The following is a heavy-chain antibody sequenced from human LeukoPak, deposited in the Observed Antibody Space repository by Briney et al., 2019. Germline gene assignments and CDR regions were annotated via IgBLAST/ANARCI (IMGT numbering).Heavy chain of an antibody. V-gene: IGHV4-39*01. CDR2: IYYSGST. CDR1: GGSISSSSYY. CDR3: ATTITMIVVVTNRFGY. D-gene: IGHD3-22*01. Sequence: PSETLSLTCTVSGGSISSSSYYWGWIRQPPGKGLEWIGSIYYSGSTYYNPSLKSRVTISVDTSKNQFSLKLSSVTAADTAVYYCATTITMIVVVTNRFGYWGQGTLVTVSS. J-gene: IGHJ4*02.